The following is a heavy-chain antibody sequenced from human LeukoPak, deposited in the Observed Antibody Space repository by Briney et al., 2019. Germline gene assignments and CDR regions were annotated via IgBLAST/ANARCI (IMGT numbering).Heavy chain of an antibody. CDR2: ISPSGNSV. D-gene: IGHD3-10*01. Sequence: GGSLRLSCAASGFTFSSYTMNWVRQAPGKGLEWVSSISPSGNSVWYADSLKGRSTIFRDNAKNSLFLQVNTLRAEDTAVYFCARDVLGESGAGGYWGQGTLVTVSS. CDR1: GFTFSSYT. J-gene: IGHJ4*02. CDR3: ARDVLGESGAGGY. V-gene: IGHV3-21*01.